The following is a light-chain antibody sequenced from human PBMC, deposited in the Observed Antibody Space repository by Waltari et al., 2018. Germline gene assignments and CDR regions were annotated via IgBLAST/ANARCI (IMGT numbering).Light chain of an antibody. CDR1: QSVSSY. CDR2: DAS. Sequence: EIVLTQSPATLSLSPGERATLSCRASQSVSSYLAWYQQKPGQAPRLLIYDASNRATGIQARFSGSGSGTDFTLTISSLEPEDFAVYYCQQRSNCAFGPGTKVDIK. CDR3: QQRSNCA. V-gene: IGKV3-11*01. J-gene: IGKJ3*01.